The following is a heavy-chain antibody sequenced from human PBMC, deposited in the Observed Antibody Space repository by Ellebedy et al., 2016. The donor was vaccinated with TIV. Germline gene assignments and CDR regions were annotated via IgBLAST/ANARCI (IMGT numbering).Heavy chain of an antibody. CDR1: GGTFSSYA. J-gene: IGHJ3*02. CDR2: SIPILGIA. CDR3: ARERVLRFLEWLFKGDDAFDI. V-gene: IGHV1-69*04. Sequence: AASVKVSCKASGGTFSSYAISWVRQAPGQGLEWRGRSIPILGIANYAQKFQGRVTMTRDTSTNTVYMQLSSLRSEDTAVYSCARERVLRFLEWLFKGDDAFDIWGQGTMVTVSS. D-gene: IGHD3-3*01.